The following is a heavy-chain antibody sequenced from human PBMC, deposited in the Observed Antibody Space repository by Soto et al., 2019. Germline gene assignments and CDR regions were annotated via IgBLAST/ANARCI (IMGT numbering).Heavy chain of an antibody. J-gene: IGHJ4*02. CDR1: GGSISSSSYY. Sequence: QLQLQESGPGLVKPSETLSLTCTVSGGSISSSSYYWGWIRQPPGKGLEWIGSIYYSGSTYYNPSLKSRVTISVDTSKNQFSLKLSSVTAADTAVYYCARLRDVDTAMVVDYWGQGTLVTVSS. D-gene: IGHD5-18*01. CDR3: ARLRDVDTAMVVDY. V-gene: IGHV4-39*01. CDR2: IYYSGST.